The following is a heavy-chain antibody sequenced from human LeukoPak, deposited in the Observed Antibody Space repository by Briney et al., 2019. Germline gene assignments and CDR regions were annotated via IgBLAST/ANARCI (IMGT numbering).Heavy chain of an antibody. CDR1: GYTFTSYA. D-gene: IGHD6-19*01. Sequence: ASVKVSCKASGYTFTSYAMHWVRQAPGQRLEWMGWINAGNGNTKYSQKFQGRVTITRDTSVSTAYMELSSLRSEDTAVYYCARDIPPSGWYDYWGQGTLVTVSS. CDR2: INAGNGNT. CDR3: ARDIPPSGWYDY. J-gene: IGHJ4*02. V-gene: IGHV1-3*01.